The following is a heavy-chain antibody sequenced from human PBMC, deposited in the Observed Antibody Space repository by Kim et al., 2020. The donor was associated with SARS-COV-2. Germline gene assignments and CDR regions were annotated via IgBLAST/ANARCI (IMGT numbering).Heavy chain of an antibody. CDR3: ARAYTAMADFDY. J-gene: IGHJ4*02. D-gene: IGHD5-18*01. Sequence: NSTPSLKRRVTISVATSKNQFSLKLSSVTAADTAVYYCARAYTAMADFDYWGQGTLVTVSS. V-gene: IGHV4-59*01.